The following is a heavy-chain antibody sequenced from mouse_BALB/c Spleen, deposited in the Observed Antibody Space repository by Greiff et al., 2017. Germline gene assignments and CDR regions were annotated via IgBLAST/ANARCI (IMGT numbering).Heavy chain of an antibody. V-gene: IGHV3-8*02. Sequence: DVQLQESGPSLVQPSQTLSLTCSVTGDSITSCYWHWIRKFPGNKLEYMGYISYSGSTYYNPSLISRISITRDTSKNQYYLQLNTVNTEDTATYYCARSLSCDGSFAYWGQGTLVTVSA. CDR2: ISYSGST. CDR1: GDSITSCY. J-gene: IGHJ3*01. D-gene: IGHD1-1*02. CDR3: ARSLSCDGSFAY.